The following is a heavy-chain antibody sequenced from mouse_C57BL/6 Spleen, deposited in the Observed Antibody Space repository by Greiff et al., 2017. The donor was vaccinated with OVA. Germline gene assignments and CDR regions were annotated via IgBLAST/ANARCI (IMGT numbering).Heavy chain of an antibody. D-gene: IGHD3-2*02. CDR3: ASRLDSSGLYYAMDY. CDR1: GYTFTSYW. Sequence: QVQLQQPGAELVKPGASVKMSCKASGYTFTSYWITWVKQRPGQGLEWIGDIYPGSGSTNYNEKFKSKATLTVDTSSSTAYMQLSSLTSEDSAVYYCASRLDSSGLYYAMDYWGQGTSVTVSS. V-gene: IGHV1-55*01. CDR2: IYPGSGST. J-gene: IGHJ4*01.